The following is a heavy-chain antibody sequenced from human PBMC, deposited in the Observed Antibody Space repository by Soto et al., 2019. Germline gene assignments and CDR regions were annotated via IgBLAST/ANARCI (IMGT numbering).Heavy chain of an antibody. CDR3: VRDGTKTLRDWFDP. CDR2: TYATGTT. V-gene: IGHV4-4*07. D-gene: IGHD1-1*01. Sequence: SETLSLTCTVSGASISGFYRSWIRKSAGKGLEWIGRTYATGTTDYNPSLKSRVMMSVDTSKKQFSLKLRSATAADTAVYYCVRDGTKTLRDWFDPWGQGISVTVSS. CDR1: GASISGFY. J-gene: IGHJ5*02.